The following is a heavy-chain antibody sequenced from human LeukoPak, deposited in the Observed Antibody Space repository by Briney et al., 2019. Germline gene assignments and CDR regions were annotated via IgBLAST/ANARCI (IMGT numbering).Heavy chain of an antibody. D-gene: IGHD3-3*01. CDR2: IYSTGRS. Sequence: SETLSLTCTVSGGSISNYFWSWVRQPAGKGLEWIGRIYSTGRSDYNPSLKSRITISVDTSKNQFSLKLSSVTAADTAVYYCARGRQYYDFWSGYLYWGQGTLVTVSS. CDR1: GGSISNYF. V-gene: IGHV4-4*07. CDR3: ARGRQYYDFWSGYLY. J-gene: IGHJ4*02.